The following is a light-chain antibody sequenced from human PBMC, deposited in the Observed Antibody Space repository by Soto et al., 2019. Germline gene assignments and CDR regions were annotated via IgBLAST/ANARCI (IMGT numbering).Light chain of an antibody. J-gene: IGKJ1*01. Sequence: EIVLTQSPTTLSLSPGERATLSCRASQSVSSYLVWYQQKVGQAPRXLIYDASNRATGIPARFSGSGSGTDFTITISSLEPEDCEVYDCQQRSNWPPTCGPGTKVDIK. CDR2: DAS. CDR1: QSVSSY. CDR3: QQRSNWPPT. V-gene: IGKV3-11*01.